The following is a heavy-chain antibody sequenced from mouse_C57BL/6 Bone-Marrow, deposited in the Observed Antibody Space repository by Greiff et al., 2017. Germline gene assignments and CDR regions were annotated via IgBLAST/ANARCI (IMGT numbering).Heavy chain of an antibody. D-gene: IGHD2-3*01. CDR3: ARDLYDGYYDAMDY. CDR2: IYPRSGNT. Sequence: VKVVESGAELARPGASVKLSCKASGYTFTSYGISWVKQRTGQGLEWIGEIYPRSGNTYYNAKFKGKATLTADKSSSTAYMELRSLTSEDSAVYFCARDLYDGYYDAMDYWGQGTSVTVSS. J-gene: IGHJ4*01. CDR1: GYTFTSYG. V-gene: IGHV1-81*01.